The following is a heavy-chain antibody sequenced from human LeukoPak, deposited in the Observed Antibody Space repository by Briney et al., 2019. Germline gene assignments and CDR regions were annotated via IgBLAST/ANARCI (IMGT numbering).Heavy chain of an antibody. CDR2: ISPDGTNI. V-gene: IGHV3-11*04. CDR1: GFIFSDRY. CDR3: ARETGWLFDY. J-gene: IGHJ4*02. Sequence: GGSLRLSCVAAGFIFSDRYMSWIRQAPGKGMEWVAYISPDGTNIHYADSVKGRFTISRDNAKNSLFLQVNSLRAEDTAVYYCARETGWLFDYWGQGTLVTVSS. D-gene: IGHD3-9*01.